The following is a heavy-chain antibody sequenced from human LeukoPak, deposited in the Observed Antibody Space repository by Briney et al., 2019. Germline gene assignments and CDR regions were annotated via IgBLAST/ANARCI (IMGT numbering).Heavy chain of an antibody. CDR1: GFTFSSYN. V-gene: IGHV3-21*01. CDR2: ISSSSSYI. CDR3: AREGFRLPYYFDF. J-gene: IGHJ4*02. Sequence: GGSLRLSFTASGFTFSSYNMNWVRQAPGKGLEWVSSISSSSSYIYYADSLKGRFTISRDNAKNSLFLQMDSLRAEDMAVYYCAREGFRLPYYFDFWGQGTLVAVSS. D-gene: IGHD5-12*01.